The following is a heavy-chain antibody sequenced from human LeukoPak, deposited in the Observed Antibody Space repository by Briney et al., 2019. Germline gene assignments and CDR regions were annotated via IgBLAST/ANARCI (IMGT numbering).Heavy chain of an antibody. Sequence: PGGSLRLSCAASGFTFSSYGMHWVRQAPGKGLEWVAVISYDGSNKYYADSVKGRFTISRDNSKNTLYLQMNSLRAEDTAVYYCAKGGNSGYYSFFDYWGQGTLVTVSS. J-gene: IGHJ4*02. D-gene: IGHD3-22*01. CDR3: AKGGNSGYYSFFDY. CDR1: GFTFSSYG. CDR2: ISYDGSNK. V-gene: IGHV3-30*18.